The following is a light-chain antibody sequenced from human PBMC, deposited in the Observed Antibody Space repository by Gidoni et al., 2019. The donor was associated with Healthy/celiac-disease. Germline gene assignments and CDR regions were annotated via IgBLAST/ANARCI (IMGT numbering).Light chain of an antibody. Sequence: EIVMTQSPATLSVSPGERATLSCRASQSVSSNLAWYQQKPGQAPRLLIDGASTRATGIPARFSGSGSGTEFTLTISSLQSEDFAVYYCQQYNNWPPYTFXQXTKLEIK. CDR1: QSVSSN. CDR2: GAS. CDR3: QQYNNWPPYT. V-gene: IGKV3-15*01. J-gene: IGKJ2*01.